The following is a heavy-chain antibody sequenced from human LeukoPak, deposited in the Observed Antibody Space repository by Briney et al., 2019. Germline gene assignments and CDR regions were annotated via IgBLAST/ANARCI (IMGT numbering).Heavy chain of an antibody. V-gene: IGHV3-30*18. CDR1: GFTFSSYG. J-gene: IGHJ4*02. Sequence: QSGGSLRLSCEASGFTFSSYGIHWVRQAPGKGLEWVAAISNDGNNKYYADSVKGRFTISRDNSKNTLYLQMSSLRAEDTAVYYCAKEIYYGSGSYPDYWGQGTLVIVSS. CDR3: AKEIYYGSGSYPDY. CDR2: ISNDGNNK. D-gene: IGHD3-10*01.